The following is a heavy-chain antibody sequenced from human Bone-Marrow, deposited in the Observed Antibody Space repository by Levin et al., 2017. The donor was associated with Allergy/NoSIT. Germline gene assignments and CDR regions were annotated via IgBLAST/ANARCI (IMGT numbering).Heavy chain of an antibody. CDR2: ISWNSARV. V-gene: IGHV3-9*01. Sequence: SLKISCAASGFTFEDYAMHWVRQAPGKGLEWVSGISWNSARVAYVDSVKGRFTMSRDNDKNSLYLQMNSLRAEDTALYYCAREKVTMIVEIIENYFDSWGQGTLVTVSS. CDR3: AREKVTMIVEIIENYFDS. CDR1: GFTFEDYA. J-gene: IGHJ4*02. D-gene: IGHD3-22*01.